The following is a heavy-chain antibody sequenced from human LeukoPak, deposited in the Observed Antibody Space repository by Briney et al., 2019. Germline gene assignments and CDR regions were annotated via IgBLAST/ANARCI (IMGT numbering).Heavy chain of an antibody. Sequence: GGSLRLSCAASGFTFDDYAMHWVRQAPGKGLERVSLISWDGGSTYYADSVKGRFTISRDNSKNSLYLQMNSLRAEDTALYYCAKDLGVGAKSNYYGMDVWAKGLRSPSP. CDR1: GFTFDDYA. V-gene: IGHV3-43D*03. CDR3: AKDLGVGAKSNYYGMDV. D-gene: IGHD1-26*01. J-gene: IGHJ6*02. CDR2: ISWDGGST.